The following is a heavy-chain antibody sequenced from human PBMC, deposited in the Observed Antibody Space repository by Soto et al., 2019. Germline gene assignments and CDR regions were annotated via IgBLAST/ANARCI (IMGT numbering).Heavy chain of an antibody. D-gene: IGHD3-10*01. J-gene: IGHJ6*02. CDR2: IYYSGST. Sequence: PSETLSLTCTVSGDSISSGLYYWGWIRQPPGKGLEWIGSIYYSGSTYYSPSLKSRLTISVDTSKNQFSLQLSSGTAADTAVYYCARDRVIWYGMDVWGQGTTVTVSS. CDR1: GDSISSGLYY. CDR3: ARDRVIWYGMDV. V-gene: IGHV4-39*02.